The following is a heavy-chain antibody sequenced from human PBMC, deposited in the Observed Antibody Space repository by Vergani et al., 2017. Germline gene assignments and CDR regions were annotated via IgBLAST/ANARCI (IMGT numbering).Heavy chain of an antibody. D-gene: IGHD3-10*01. CDR1: GGSITSNHYY. CDR2: IYTSGDS. J-gene: IGHJ6*03. V-gene: IGHV4-61*02. Sequence: QVQLQESGPGLVKPSQTLSLICTVSGGSITSNHYYWSWIRQPAGKGLEWIGRIYTSGDSNYIPSLKSRLTLSVDTSKNQFSLRLTSVTAADTAVYYCARVGGLGRYMDVWGKGTTVTVSS. CDR3: ARVGGLGRYMDV.